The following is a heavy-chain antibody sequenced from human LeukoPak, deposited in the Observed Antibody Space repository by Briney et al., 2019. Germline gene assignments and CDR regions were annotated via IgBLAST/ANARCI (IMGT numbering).Heavy chain of an antibody. CDR2: IYYSGST. CDR1: GGSISSGGYY. Sequence: SETLSLTCTVSGGSISSGGYYWSWIRQHPGKGLEWIGYIYYSGSTYYNPSLKSRVTISVDTSKNQFSLKLSSLTAADTAVYYCARCIVGALHFDYWRQGALVTVSS. J-gene: IGHJ4*02. CDR3: ARCIVGALHFDY. V-gene: IGHV4-31*03. D-gene: IGHD1-26*01.